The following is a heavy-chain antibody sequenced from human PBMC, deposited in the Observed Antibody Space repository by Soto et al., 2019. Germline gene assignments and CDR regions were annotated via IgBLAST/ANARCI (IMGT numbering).Heavy chain of an antibody. D-gene: IGHD3-10*01. CDR1: GVTFSSYT. CDR3: ARVRDRSGSYYYYYGMDV. CDR2: IIPIFGTA. Sequence: GXSVKVSCKSSGVTFSSYTIRWVRQAPGQGLEWMGGIIPIFGTANYAQKFQGRVTITADESTSTAYMELSSLRSEDTAVYYCARVRDRSGSYYYYYGMDVWGQGTTVTVSS. V-gene: IGHV1-69*13. J-gene: IGHJ6*02.